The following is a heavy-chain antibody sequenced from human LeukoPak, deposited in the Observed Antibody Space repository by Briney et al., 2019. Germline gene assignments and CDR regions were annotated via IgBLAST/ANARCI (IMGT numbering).Heavy chain of an antibody. J-gene: IGHJ5*02. Sequence: GSLRLSCAASGFTFSNYWMTWVRQAPGKGLEWVANMNQDGSAKYYVDSVKGRFAISRDNAKNSLYLQMNNLRAEDTAVYYCAKYSSGWTWGQGTLVTVSS. V-gene: IGHV3-7*03. D-gene: IGHD6-19*01. CDR1: GFTFSNYW. CDR2: MNQDGSAK. CDR3: AKYSSGWT.